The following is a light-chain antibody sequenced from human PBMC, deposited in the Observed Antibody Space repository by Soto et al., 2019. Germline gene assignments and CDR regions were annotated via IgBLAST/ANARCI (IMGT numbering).Light chain of an antibody. J-gene: IGLJ1*01. V-gene: IGLV2-23*01. Sequence: QSVLTQPASVSGSPGQSIAISCTGTSSDVGSYNSVSWYQQHPGKAPKLMIYEGSKRPSGVSDRFSGSKSGNTASLTISGFQAEDEADYYCCSYEGNPYVFGTGIKVTV. CDR3: CSYEGNPYV. CDR1: SSDVGSYNS. CDR2: EGS.